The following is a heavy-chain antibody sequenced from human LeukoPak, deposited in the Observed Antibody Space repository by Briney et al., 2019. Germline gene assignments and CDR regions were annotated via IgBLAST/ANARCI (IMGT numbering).Heavy chain of an antibody. CDR1: GFTFSSYG. D-gene: IGHD6-13*01. Sequence: GGSLRLSCAASGFTFSSYGMHWVRQAPGKGLEWVAVISYDGSNKYYADSVKGRFTISRDNAKNSLYLQMNSLRAEDTAVYYCAREGGPSAAAGSFDYWGQGTLVTVSS. CDR3: AREGGPSAAAGSFDY. CDR2: ISYDGSNK. V-gene: IGHV3-30*03. J-gene: IGHJ4*02.